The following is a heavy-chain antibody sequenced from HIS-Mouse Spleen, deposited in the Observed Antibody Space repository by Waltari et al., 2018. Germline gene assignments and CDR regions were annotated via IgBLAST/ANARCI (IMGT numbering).Heavy chain of an antibody. V-gene: IGHV2-70*15. CDR2: IDWDDDK. CDR3: ARIAEGYTSGWYAFDY. D-gene: IGHD6-19*01. Sequence: QVTLRESGPALVKPTQTLTLTCTFSGFSLSTSGMCVSWIRQPPGKALEWLARIDWDDDKYYSTSLKTRLPSSRDTSKDQVVLTMTNMDPLDTATYYCARIAEGYTSGWYAFDYWGQGTLVTVSS. CDR1: GFSLSTSGMC. J-gene: IGHJ4*02.